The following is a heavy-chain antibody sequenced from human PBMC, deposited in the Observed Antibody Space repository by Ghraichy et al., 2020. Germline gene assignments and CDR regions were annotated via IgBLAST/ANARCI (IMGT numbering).Heavy chain of an antibody. D-gene: IGHD3-22*01. J-gene: IGHJ6*02. Sequence: GGSLRLSCAASGFTFSSYWMHWVRQAPGKGLVLVSRLNSDGSSTSYSDSVRGRFTISSDSAKNTLYLQMNSLRAEDTAVYYCTREPFYYDSRGHYHPNKYYYGMDVWGQGTTVTVSS. CDR2: LNSDGSST. CDR3: TREPFYYDSRGHYHPNKYYYGMDV. V-gene: IGHV3-74*01. CDR1: GFTFSSYW.